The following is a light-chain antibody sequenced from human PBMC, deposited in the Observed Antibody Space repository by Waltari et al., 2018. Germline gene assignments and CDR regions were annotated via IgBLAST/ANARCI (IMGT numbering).Light chain of an antibody. V-gene: IGKV3-11*01. Sequence: EVVLTQSPATLSSSPGERATLSSGASHSISKFLAWYQQRPGQAPRLLIYDASDRPPGIPARFSGSGSGTDFTLTISSLEPEDFAVYYCQQRTDWLWTFGQGTKVEIK. CDR2: DAS. CDR3: QQRTDWLWT. J-gene: IGKJ1*01. CDR1: HSISKF.